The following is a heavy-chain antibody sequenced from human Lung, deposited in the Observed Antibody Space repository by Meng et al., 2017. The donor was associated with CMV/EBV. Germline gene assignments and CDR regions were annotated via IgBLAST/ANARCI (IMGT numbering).Heavy chain of an antibody. CDR1: GFTFSTAW. CDR2: IKSKTDGGTT. Sequence: SCAASGFTFSTAWMSWVRQAPGKGLEWVGRIKSKTDGGTTDYAAPVKGRFTMSRDDLRNTLYLQMNSLKTDDTDVYYCTTGRRFDYLGQGTLVTVSS. CDR3: TTGRRFDY. J-gene: IGHJ4*02. V-gene: IGHV3-15*01.